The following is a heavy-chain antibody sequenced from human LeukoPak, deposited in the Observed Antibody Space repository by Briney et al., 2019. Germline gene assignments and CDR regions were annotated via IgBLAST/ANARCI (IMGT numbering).Heavy chain of an antibody. D-gene: IGHD3-9*01. J-gene: IGHJ4*02. CDR3: ASSDILTGSVDY. CDR2: IYHSGST. V-gene: IGHV4-38-2*02. CDR1: GYSISSGYY. Sequence: PSETLSLTCTVSGYSISSGYYWGWIRPPPGKGLEWIGSIYHSGSTYYNPSLKSRVTISVDTSKNQFSLKLSSVTAADTAVYYCASSDILTGSVDYWGQGTLVTVSS.